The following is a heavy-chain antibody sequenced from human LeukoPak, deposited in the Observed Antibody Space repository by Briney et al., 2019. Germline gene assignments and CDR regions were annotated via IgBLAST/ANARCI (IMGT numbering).Heavy chain of an antibody. CDR2: ISNDGNNK. D-gene: IGHD2-15*01. J-gene: IGHJ4*02. CDR1: GFSFNSYP. Sequence: GRSLRLSCAASGFSFNSYPMHWVRQAPGKGLEWVAVISNDGNNKYYADSVKGRFTISRDNSNNTLSLQMNSLRAEDTAVYYCAKDRGYCSGGSCMRIDYWGQGTLFTVSS. CDR3: AKDRGYCSGGSCMRIDY. V-gene: IGHV3-30*04.